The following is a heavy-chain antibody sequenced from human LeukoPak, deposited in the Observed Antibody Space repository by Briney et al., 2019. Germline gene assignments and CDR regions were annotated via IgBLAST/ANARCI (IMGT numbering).Heavy chain of an antibody. D-gene: IGHD2-2*01. V-gene: IGHV1-18*01. CDR1: GYSFSNYG. CDR2: INPKKGNT. J-gene: IGHJ3*02. Sequence: ASVKVSCKASGYSFSNYGLSWVRQAPGQGLEWMGWINPKKGNTNYAQKFQDRVTMTRDTSTSTAYMELRSLRSDDTAVHFCARSEMPNDAFDIWGQGTMVTVSS. CDR3: ARSEMPNDAFDI.